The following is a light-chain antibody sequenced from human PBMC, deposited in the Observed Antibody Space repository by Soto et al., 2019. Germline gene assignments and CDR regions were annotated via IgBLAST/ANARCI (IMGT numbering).Light chain of an antibody. J-gene: IGKJ4*01. CDR2: VAS. CDR3: QNYDNVRIT. CDR1: HGIDNY. V-gene: IGKV1-27*01. Sequence: DIQMTQSPSSLSASVGDRVTITCRASHGIDNYLAWYQQKPGKVPKLLIYVASTLQSGAPSRFSGSGSGTDFTLTISDLQPEDVGIYYCQNYDNVRITFGGGTKVEIK.